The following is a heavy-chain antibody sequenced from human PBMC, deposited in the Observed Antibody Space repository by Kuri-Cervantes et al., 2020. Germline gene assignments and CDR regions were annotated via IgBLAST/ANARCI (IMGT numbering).Heavy chain of an antibody. CDR2: IYYSGST. CDR3: ARGGNYYGSGSWLPNYYYYYMDV. J-gene: IGHJ6*03. D-gene: IGHD3-10*01. Sequence: SETLSLTCAVYGGSFSSYYWSWIRQPPGKGLEWIGYIYYSGSTNYNPSLKSRVTISVDTSKNQFSLKLSSVTAADTAVYYCARGGNYYGSGSWLPNYYYYYMDVWGKGTTVTVSS. V-gene: IGHV4-59*12. CDR1: GGSFSSYY.